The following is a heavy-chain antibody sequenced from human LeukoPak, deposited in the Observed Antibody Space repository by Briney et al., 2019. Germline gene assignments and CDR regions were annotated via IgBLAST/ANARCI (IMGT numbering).Heavy chain of an antibody. D-gene: IGHD4-23*01. Sequence: GGSLRLSCAASGFTFGSYAIHWVRQAPGKGLEWVAVISDDGRNKYYADSVKGRFAISRDNSKSTLSLQMSSLRAEDTAVFYCARGNYGGNHFDYWGQGTLVTVSS. CDR3: ARGNYGGNHFDY. V-gene: IGHV3-30*09. CDR1: GFTFGSYA. CDR2: ISDDGRNK. J-gene: IGHJ4*02.